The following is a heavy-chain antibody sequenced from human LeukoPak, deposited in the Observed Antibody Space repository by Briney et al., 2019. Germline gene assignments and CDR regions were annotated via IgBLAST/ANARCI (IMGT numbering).Heavy chain of an antibody. D-gene: IGHD3-3*01. J-gene: IGHJ6*02. CDR2: ISYDGSNK. CDR1: GFTFSSYA. V-gene: IGHV3-30*04. CDR3: ARGGPYDFWSGLAWDYYYGMDV. Sequence: PGGSLRLSCEASGFTFSSYAMHWVRQAPGKGLEWVAVISYDGSNKYYADSVKGRFTISRDNSKNTLYLQMNSLRAEDTAVYYCARGGPYDFWSGLAWDYYYGMDVWGQGTTVTVSS.